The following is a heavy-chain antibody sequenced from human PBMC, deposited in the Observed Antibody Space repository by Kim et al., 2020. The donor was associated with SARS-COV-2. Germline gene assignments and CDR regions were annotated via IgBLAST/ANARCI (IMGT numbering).Heavy chain of an antibody. Sequence: YNASLKRRVTISLNTSKNQFSLRLTSVTAADTAVYYCARLGCSSISCSTFDRWGQGTLVTVSP. D-gene: IGHD2-2*01. J-gene: IGHJ5*02. CDR3: ARLGCSSISCSTFDR. V-gene: IGHV4-30-2*04.